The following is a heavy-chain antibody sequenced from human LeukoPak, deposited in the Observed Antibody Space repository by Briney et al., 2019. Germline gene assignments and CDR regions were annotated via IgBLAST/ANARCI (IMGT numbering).Heavy chain of an antibody. V-gene: IGHV3-7*01. CDR3: ARDWFYSGFD. CDR1: GGSFSGYY. CDR2: IKQDGSEK. D-gene: IGHD2-15*01. J-gene: IGHJ4*02. Sequence: ETLSLTCAVYGGSFSGYYWSWVRQAPGKGLEWVANIKQDGSEKYYVDSVKGRFTISRDNAKNSLYLQMNSLRAEDTAVYYCARDWFYSGFDWGQGTLVTVSS.